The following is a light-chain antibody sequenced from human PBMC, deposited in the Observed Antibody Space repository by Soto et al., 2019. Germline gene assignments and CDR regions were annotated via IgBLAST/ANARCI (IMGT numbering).Light chain of an antibody. CDR1: RSDVGTRNF. CDR3: SSYTDSTNYV. Sequence: QSVLTQPASVSGSPGQSITISCTGTRSDVGTRNFVSWYQQHPGKAPKLMIYQVTNRPSGVSNRFSGSKSGNTASLTISGLQAEDEADYYCSSYTDSTNYVFGTGTKVTVL. J-gene: IGLJ1*01. V-gene: IGLV2-14*01. CDR2: QVT.